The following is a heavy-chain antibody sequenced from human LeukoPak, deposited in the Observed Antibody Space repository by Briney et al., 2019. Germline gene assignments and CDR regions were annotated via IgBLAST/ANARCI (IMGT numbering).Heavy chain of an antibody. CDR1: GFTFTNYY. CDR2: INPTGSGT. J-gene: IGHJ4*02. CDR3: ARDESGGYFDY. V-gene: IGHV1-46*01. Sequence: ASVKVSCKASGFTFTNYYMRWVRQAPGQGLEWMGLINPTGSGTNYAQKFRGRVTMTRDTATTTVYMELSSLRSEDTAVYYCARDESGGYFDYWGQGTLVTVSS.